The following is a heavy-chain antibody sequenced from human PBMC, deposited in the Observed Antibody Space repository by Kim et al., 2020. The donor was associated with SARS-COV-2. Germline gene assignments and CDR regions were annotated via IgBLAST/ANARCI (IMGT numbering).Heavy chain of an antibody. V-gene: IGHV3-74*01. CDR3: ATGLPHAYEI. D-gene: IGHD2-21*02. CDR1: GFPFTTYW. J-gene: IGHJ3*02. Sequence: GGSLRLSCAASGFPFTTYWMHWVRQAPGKGLVWVARVKGDGISTIYADSVNGRFTISRDNDRNMVYLQMNSLRAEDTALYFYATGLPHAYEIWGQGTMVTVSS. CDR2: VKGDGIST.